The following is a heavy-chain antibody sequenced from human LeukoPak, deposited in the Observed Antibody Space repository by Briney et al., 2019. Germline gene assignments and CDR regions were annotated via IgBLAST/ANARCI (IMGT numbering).Heavy chain of an antibody. Sequence: GGSLRLSCTASGFTFDTQYMAWVRQGPGKGLEWVANIKEDGSFKNYVDSVKGRFTISRDNAKNSLYLEMNSLRAEDTALYYCVRDSTIEHNNRRYDGLDIWGQGTMVTVSS. J-gene: IGHJ3*02. CDR2: IKEDGSFK. V-gene: IGHV3-7*03. CDR3: VRDSTIEHNNRRYDGLDI. D-gene: IGHD1-14*01. CDR1: GFTFDTQY.